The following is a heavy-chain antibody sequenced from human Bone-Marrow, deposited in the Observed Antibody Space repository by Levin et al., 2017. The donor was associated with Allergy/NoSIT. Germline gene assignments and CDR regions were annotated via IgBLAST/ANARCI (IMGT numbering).Heavy chain of an antibody. Sequence: PSETLSLTCAVYGGSFSGYYWSWIRQPPGKGLEWIGEINHSGSTNYNPSLKSRVTISVDTSKNQFSLKLSSVTAADTAVYYCARGPRGYYGSGSSAYYYYGMDVWGQGTTVTVSS. D-gene: IGHD3-10*01. V-gene: IGHV4-34*01. CDR1: GGSFSGYY. J-gene: IGHJ6*02. CDR3: ARGPRGYYGSGSSAYYYYGMDV. CDR2: INHSGST.